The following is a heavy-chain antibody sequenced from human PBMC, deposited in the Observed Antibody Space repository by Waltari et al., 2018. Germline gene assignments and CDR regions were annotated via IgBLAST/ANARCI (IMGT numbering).Heavy chain of an antibody. CDR1: GASISSSY. D-gene: IGHD6-19*01. Sequence: QVLLQESGPGLVKPSETLSLTCTVSGASISSSYWSWIRQPPGKGLEWIGYIYYSGSTNYSPSLNTRVTISIDTSNPHFSLKLTSVTAADTAVYYCARLVSGAVYHDYWGQGALVTVSS. V-gene: IGHV4-59*08. CDR3: ARLVSGAVYHDY. J-gene: IGHJ4*02. CDR2: IYYSGST.